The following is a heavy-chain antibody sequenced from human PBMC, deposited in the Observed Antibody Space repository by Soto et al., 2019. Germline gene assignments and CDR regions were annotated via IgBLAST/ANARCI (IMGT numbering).Heavy chain of an antibody. V-gene: IGHV4-30-4*01. CDR1: GGSISRGDYY. CDR3: ARSHGDI. Sequence: ALTLTCTVSGGSISRGDYYWSWIRQPPGKGLEWIGYIYYSGSTYYNPSLKSRVTISVDTSKNQFSLKLSSVTAADTAVYYCARSHGDIWGQGTMVTVSS. CDR2: IYYSGST. J-gene: IGHJ3*02.